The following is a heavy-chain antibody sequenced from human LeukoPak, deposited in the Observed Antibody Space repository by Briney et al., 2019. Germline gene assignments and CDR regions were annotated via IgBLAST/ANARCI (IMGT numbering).Heavy chain of an antibody. D-gene: IGHD2-15*01. J-gene: IGHJ4*02. CDR3: ARVGATCTADY. V-gene: IGHV3-11*06. Sequence: PGGSLRLSCAAFGFTFSDYYMSWIRQAPGKGLEWVSYISKSGSDTNFADSVKGRFTISRDNAKNSLYLQMNSLRGEDTAVYYCARVGATCTADYWGQGTLVTVS. CDR2: ISKSGSDT. CDR1: GFTFSDYY.